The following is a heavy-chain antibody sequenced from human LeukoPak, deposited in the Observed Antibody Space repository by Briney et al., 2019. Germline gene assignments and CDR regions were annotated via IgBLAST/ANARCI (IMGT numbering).Heavy chain of an antibody. D-gene: IGHD3-22*01. CDR1: GGSFSSYA. CDR3: ARVISGRIVALNWFDP. CDR2: IIPIFGTA. V-gene: IGHV1-69*05. Sequence: ASVKLSCKASGGSFSSYAISWVRQAPGQGLEWMGGIIPIFGTANYAQKFQGRVTITTDEYTSTAYMELSSLRSEDTAVYYCARVISGRIVALNWFDPWGQGTLVTVSS. J-gene: IGHJ5*02.